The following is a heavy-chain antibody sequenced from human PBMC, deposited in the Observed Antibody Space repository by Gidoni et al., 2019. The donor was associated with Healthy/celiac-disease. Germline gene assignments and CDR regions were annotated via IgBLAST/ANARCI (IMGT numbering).Heavy chain of an antibody. D-gene: IGHD1-26*01. Sequence: AISGSGGSTYYADSVKGRFTISRDNSKNTLYLQMNSLRAEDTAVYYCAKLSWEPAPNLDYWGQGTLVTVSS. V-gene: IGHV3-23*01. J-gene: IGHJ4*02. CDR2: ISGSGGST. CDR3: AKLSWEPAPNLDY.